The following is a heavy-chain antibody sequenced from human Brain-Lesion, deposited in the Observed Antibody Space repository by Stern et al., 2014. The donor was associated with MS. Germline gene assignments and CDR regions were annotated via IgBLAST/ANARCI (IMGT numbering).Heavy chain of an antibody. J-gene: IGHJ6*02. D-gene: IGHD3-3*01. CDR3: ARDQRGITIFGVVTDYYYLGMDV. Sequence: VQLVESGAEVKKPGASVKVSCKTSGYIFTGYYIHWVRQAPGQGLERMARINPNTGGTKYAQKFQGRVTMSRDTSISTAYVELSSLTSDDTAVYYCARDQRGITIFGVVTDYYYLGMDVWGQGTTVTVSS. CDR2: INPNTGGT. V-gene: IGHV1-2*06. CDR1: GYIFTGYY.